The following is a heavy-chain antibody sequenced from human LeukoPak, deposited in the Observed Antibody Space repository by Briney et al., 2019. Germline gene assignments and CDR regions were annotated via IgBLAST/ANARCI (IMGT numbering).Heavy chain of an antibody. J-gene: IGHJ6*03. CDR1: GYTFTSYG. CDR2: ISAYNGNT. V-gene: IGHV1-18*01. Sequence: GASVKVSCKASGYTFTSYGISWVRQAPGQGLEWMGWISAYNGNTNYAQKLQGRVTMTTDTSTSTAYMELRSLRSDDTAVYYCARAGGAPDYDILTGSLYYYYMDVRGKGTTVTISS. CDR3: ARAGGAPDYDILTGSLYYYYMDV. D-gene: IGHD3-9*01.